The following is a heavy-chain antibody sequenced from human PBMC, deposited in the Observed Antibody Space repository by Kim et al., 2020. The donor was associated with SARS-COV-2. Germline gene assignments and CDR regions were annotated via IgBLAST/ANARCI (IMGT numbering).Heavy chain of an antibody. Sequence: KGRFANSRDNSKNTLSMQMYSLRPEDTAVYYCARDVCSGGSCYYGSHFDYWGQGTLVTVSS. V-gene: IGHV3-30*07. J-gene: IGHJ4*02. D-gene: IGHD2-15*01. CDR3: ARDVCSGGSCYYGSHFDY.